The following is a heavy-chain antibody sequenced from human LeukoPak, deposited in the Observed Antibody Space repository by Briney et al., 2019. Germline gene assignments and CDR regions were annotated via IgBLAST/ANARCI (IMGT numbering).Heavy chain of an antibody. CDR3: AKGGARTTVAPIHIQNDY. Sequence: GGSLRLSCAASGFTFSSYAMSWVRQAPGKGLEWVSAISGSGGSTYYADSVKGRFTISRDNSKNTLYLQMNSLRAEDTAVYYCAKGGARTTVAPIHIQNDYWGQGTLVTVSS. D-gene: IGHD4-23*01. J-gene: IGHJ4*02. V-gene: IGHV3-23*01. CDR1: GFTFSSYA. CDR2: ISGSGGST.